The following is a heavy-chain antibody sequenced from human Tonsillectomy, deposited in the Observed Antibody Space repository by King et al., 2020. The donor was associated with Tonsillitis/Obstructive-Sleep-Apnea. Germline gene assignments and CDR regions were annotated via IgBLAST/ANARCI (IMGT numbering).Heavy chain of an antibody. D-gene: IGHD2-8*01. V-gene: IGHV4-59*01. CDR1: GGSISSYY. CDR2: IYYSGST. Sequence: QVQLQESGPGLVKPSETLSLTCTVSGGSISSYYWSWIRPPPGKGLEWIGYIYYSGSTNHNPSLKSRVTISVDTSKNQFSLKLSSVTAADTAVYYCARDMVLEAGGDAFDIWGQGTMVTVSS. J-gene: IGHJ3*02. CDR3: ARDMVLEAGGDAFDI.